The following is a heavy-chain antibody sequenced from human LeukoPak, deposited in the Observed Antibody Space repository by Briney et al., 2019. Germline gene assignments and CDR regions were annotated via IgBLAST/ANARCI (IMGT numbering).Heavy chain of an antibody. Sequence: SETLSLTCTVSGGSISTSYWSWIRQPPGKGLEWIGYIFDSATTSYNPSLRGRPTITIDRSKSQFSLSLTSVTAADTAVYYCARHVAVSGAIYFDYWGQGTLVTVSS. V-gene: IGHV4-59*08. D-gene: IGHD6-19*01. CDR3: ARHVAVSGAIYFDY. J-gene: IGHJ4*02. CDR1: GGSISTSY. CDR2: IFDSATT.